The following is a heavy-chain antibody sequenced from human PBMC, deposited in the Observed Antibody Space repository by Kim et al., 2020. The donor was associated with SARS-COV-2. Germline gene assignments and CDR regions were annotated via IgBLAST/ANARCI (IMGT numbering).Heavy chain of an antibody. D-gene: IGHD2-8*01. CDR1: GGSISSYY. CDR2: IYYSGST. V-gene: IGHV4-59*13. CDR3: ARDLRPTKYYYYGMDV. J-gene: IGHJ6*02. Sequence: SETLSLTCTVSGGSISSYYWSWIRQPPGKGLEWIGYIYYSGSTNYNPSLKSRVTISVDTSKNQFSLKLSSVTAADTAMYYCARDLRPTKYYYYGMDVWG.